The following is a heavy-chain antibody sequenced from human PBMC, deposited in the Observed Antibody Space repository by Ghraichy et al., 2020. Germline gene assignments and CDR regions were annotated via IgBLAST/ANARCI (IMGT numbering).Heavy chain of an antibody. CDR2: ISAYRGNT. J-gene: IGHJ4*02. CDR3: ARVRGEPAAIQPPLDS. Sequence: ASVKVSFKASGYTFTTYGISWVRQAPGQGLEWMGWISAYRGNTNYAQKFQHRVTMTTDASTRTAYMELRSLSSDDTAVYYCARVRGEPAAIQPPLDSWGQGVLVSVSS. V-gene: IGHV1-18*01. CDR1: GYTFTTYG. D-gene: IGHD2-2*01.